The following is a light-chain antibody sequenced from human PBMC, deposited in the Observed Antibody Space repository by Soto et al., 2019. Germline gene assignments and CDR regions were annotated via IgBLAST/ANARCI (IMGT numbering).Light chain of an antibody. J-gene: IGKJ1*01. Sequence: DIQMTQSPSSLSASVGDRVTITCRVSQSISSYLNWYQQKPGKAPKLLIYAASSLQSGVPSRFSGSGSGTDFTLTISSLQPEDFATYYCQQGYSTPVTFGQGTKVEIK. CDR1: QSISSY. CDR2: AAS. CDR3: QQGYSTPVT. V-gene: IGKV1-39*01.